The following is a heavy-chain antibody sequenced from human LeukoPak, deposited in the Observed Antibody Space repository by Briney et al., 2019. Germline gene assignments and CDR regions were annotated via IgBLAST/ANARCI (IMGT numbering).Heavy chain of an antibody. CDR1: EFSIRLNY. CDR3: AKNRGAGSHYYYHMNV. CDR2: VYSGGDK. V-gene: IGHV3-53*01. D-gene: IGHD1-26*01. J-gene: IGHJ6*03. Sequence: GGSLRLSCAASEFSIRLNYMTWVRQAPGKGLEWVSIVYSGGDKYYADSVKGRFTISRDNSKNTLYLQLNSLRVEDTAVYYCAKNRGAGSHYYYHMNVWGKGTTVTVSS.